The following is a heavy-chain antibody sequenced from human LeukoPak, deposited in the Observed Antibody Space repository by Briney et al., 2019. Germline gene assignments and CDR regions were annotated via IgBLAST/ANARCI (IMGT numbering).Heavy chain of an antibody. D-gene: IGHD1-26*01. V-gene: IGHV3-23*01. J-gene: IGHJ5*02. CDR2: ISGSGGRT. CDR1: GFTFSSYA. Sequence: QPGGSLRLSCAASGFTFSSYAMTWVRQAPGKGLEWVSGISGSGGRTYYADSVKGRFTISRDNSKNTLYLQMNSLRVDDPAVFYCAKEKWESGLFDPWGQGTLVTVSS. CDR3: AKEKWESGLFDP.